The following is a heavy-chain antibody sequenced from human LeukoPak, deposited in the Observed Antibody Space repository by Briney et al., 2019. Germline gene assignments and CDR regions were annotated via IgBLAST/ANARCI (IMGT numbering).Heavy chain of an antibody. CDR2: VNLQGST. Sequence: SETLSLTCAVYGGSFSGYYWSWIRQPPGKGLEWIGEVNLQGSTNYNPSLMGRVAISVDTSEDHISLQLTSVTAADTAVYYCAREGGPYRPLDYSGQGTLVTVSS. CDR1: GGSFSGYY. V-gene: IGHV4-34*01. J-gene: IGHJ4*02. CDR3: AREGGPYRPLDY.